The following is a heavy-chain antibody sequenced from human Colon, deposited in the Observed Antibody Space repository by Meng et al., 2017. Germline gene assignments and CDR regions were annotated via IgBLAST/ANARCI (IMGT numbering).Heavy chain of an antibody. D-gene: IGHD6-19*01. CDR2: IYYSGTT. CDR1: GGSISNYY. J-gene: IGHJ5*02. V-gene: IGHV4-59*01. Sequence: QVQLQDTGPGLLKPSETLSLTCTVSGGSISNYYWSWIRQPPGKGLEWIGYIYYSGTTNYNPSLKSRVTISIDTSKNQFSLKLNSVTAADTAVYYCAGDSSGYNWLDPWGQGTLVTVSS. CDR3: AGDSSGYNWLDP.